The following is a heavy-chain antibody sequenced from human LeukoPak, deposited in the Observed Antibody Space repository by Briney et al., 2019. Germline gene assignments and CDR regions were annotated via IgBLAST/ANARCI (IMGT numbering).Heavy chain of an antibody. J-gene: IGHJ6*02. V-gene: IGHV1-69*04. CDR2: IIPILGIA. Sequence: ASVKVSCKASGGTFSSYAISWVRQAPGQGLEWMGRIIPILGIANYAQKFQGRVTITADKSTSTAYMELSSLRSEDTAVYYCARVGDVTIFGVVTNYYGMDVWGQGTTVTVSS. CDR1: GGTFSSYA. D-gene: IGHD3-3*01. CDR3: ARVGDVTIFGVVTNYYGMDV.